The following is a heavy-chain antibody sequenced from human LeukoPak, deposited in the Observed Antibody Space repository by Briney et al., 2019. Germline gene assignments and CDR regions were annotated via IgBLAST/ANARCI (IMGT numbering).Heavy chain of an antibody. J-gene: IGHJ1*01. CDR3: ARLLGYCTNGVCPPEYFQH. V-gene: IGHV4-39*01. Sequence: PSETLSLTCTVSGGSISSYYWSWIRQPPGKGLEWIGSIYYSGSTYYNPSLKSRVTISVDTSKNQFSLKLSSVTAADTAVYYCARLLGYCTNGVCPPEYFQHWGQGTLVTVSS. D-gene: IGHD2-8*01. CDR2: IYYSGST. CDR1: GGSISSYY.